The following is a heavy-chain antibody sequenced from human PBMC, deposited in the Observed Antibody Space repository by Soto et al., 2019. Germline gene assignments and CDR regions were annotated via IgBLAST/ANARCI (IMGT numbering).Heavy chain of an antibody. CDR2: IYTSGST. V-gene: IGHV4-4*07. CDR3: ARGRGYYDSSWVYYYGMDV. D-gene: IGHD3-22*01. J-gene: IGHJ6*02. CDR1: GGSISSYY. Sequence: SETLSLTCTVSGGSISSYYWSWIRQPAGKGLEWIGRIYTSGSTNYNPSLKSRVTMSVDTSKNQFSLKLSSVTAADTAVYYCARGRGYYDSSWVYYYGMDVWGQGTTVTVSS.